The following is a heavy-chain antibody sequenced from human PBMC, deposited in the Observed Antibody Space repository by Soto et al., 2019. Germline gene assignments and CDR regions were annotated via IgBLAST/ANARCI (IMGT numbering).Heavy chain of an antibody. D-gene: IGHD1-26*01. CDR2: ISAYNGNT. Sequence: GASVKVSCTASGYTFTSYGISWVRQAPGQGLEWMGWISAYNGNTNYAQKLQGRVTMTTDTSTSTAYMELRSLKSDDTAVYYCVTGSYRDTHIDYWGQGTLVTVAS. CDR3: VTGSYRDTHIDY. CDR1: GYTFTSYG. V-gene: IGHV1-18*01. J-gene: IGHJ4*02.